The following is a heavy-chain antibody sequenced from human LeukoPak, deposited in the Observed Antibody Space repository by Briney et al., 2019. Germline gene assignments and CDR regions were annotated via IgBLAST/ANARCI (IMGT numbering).Heavy chain of an antibody. CDR3: ARVQGLCSVSTCYVNSADV. D-gene: IGHD2-15*01. CDR2: ISSGGSTI. CDR1: GFTFRSYS. J-gene: IGHJ6*04. Sequence: QPGGSLRLSCEASGFTFRSYSMNWVRQAPGKGLEWVSYISSGGSTIYYADSLKGRFTISRDNARNLLFLQMDGLREEDTAMYYCARVQGLCSVSTCYVNSADVWGKGTTVSVSS. V-gene: IGHV3-48*02.